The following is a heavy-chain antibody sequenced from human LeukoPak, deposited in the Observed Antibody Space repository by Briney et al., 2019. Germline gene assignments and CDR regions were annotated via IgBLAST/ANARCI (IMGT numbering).Heavy chain of an antibody. Sequence: PGGSLRLSCAASGFTFSSYSMNWVRQAPGKGLEWVSSISSSSSYIYYADSVKGRFTISRDNAKNSLYLQMNSLRAEDTAVYYCARGRLAGYYDFWSGYYTGADFGYWGQGTLVTVSS. CDR1: GFTFSSYS. CDR2: ISSSSSYI. J-gene: IGHJ4*02. D-gene: IGHD3-3*01. V-gene: IGHV3-21*01. CDR3: ARGRLAGYYDFWSGYYTGADFGY.